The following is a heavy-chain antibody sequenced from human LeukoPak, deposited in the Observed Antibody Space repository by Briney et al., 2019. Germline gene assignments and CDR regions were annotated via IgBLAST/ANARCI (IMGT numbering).Heavy chain of an antibody. CDR2: ISYDGSNK. CDR1: GFTFSSYA. V-gene: IGHV3-30-3*01. J-gene: IGHJ4*02. Sequence: GESLRLSCAASGFTFSSYAMHWVRQAPGKGLEWVAVISYDGSNKYYADSVKGRFTISRDNSKNTLYLQMNSLRAEDTAVYYCARGYCTNGVCFNYFDYWGQGTLVTVSS. CDR3: ARGYCTNGVCFNYFDY. D-gene: IGHD2-8*01.